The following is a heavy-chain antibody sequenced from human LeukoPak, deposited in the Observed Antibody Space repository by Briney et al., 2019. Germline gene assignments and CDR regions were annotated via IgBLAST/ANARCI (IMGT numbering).Heavy chain of an antibody. Sequence: PGGSLRLSCAASGFTFSSYAMSWVRQAPGKGLEWVSAISGSGGSTYYADSVKGRFTISRDNSKNTLYLQMNSLRAEGTAVYYCAKGVAGYGAHFDYWGQGTLVTVSS. CDR2: ISGSGGST. D-gene: IGHD4-17*01. CDR1: GFTFSSYA. CDR3: AKGVAGYGAHFDY. V-gene: IGHV3-23*01. J-gene: IGHJ4*02.